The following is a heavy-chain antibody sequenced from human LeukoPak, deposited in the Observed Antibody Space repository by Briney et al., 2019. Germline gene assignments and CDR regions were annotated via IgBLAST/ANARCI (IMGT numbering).Heavy chain of an antibody. D-gene: IGHD4-17*01. CDR1: GFTFDDYA. V-gene: IGHV3-43*02. CDR3: AKELYGDYFRAFDI. J-gene: IGHJ3*02. Sequence: GGSLRLSCAASGFTFDDYAMPWVRHAPGKGLEWVSLISGDGGSTYYADSVKGRFTISRDNSKNSLYLQMNSLRTEDTALYYCAKELYGDYFRAFDIWGQGTMVTVSS. CDR2: ISGDGGST.